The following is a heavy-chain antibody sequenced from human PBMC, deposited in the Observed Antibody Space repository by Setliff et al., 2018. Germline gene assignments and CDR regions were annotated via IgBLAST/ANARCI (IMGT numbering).Heavy chain of an antibody. Sequence: SETLSLTCTVSGGSVNSHYWSWIRQPPGKGLEWIGFIFYSGDTKSNPSLKSRVTMSVDTSKNQFSLRLTSVTAADTAVYYCARDRTFYGSGTYTRWFDYWGQGTLGTVS. CDR1: GGSVNSHY. CDR3: ARDRTFYGSGTYTRWFDY. J-gene: IGHJ4*02. V-gene: IGHV4-59*02. D-gene: IGHD3-10*01. CDR2: IFYSGDT.